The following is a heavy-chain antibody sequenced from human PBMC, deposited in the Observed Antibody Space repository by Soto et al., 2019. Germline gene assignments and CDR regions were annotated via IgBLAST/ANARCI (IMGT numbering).Heavy chain of an antibody. D-gene: IGHD3-3*01. J-gene: IGHJ3*02. CDR3: AEALVFSGGDGFVI. CDR1: GGSITTGGRY. V-gene: IGHV4-31*02. CDR2: IYYSGNT. Sequence: QVRLQEWGPGLVKPSQTLSLKCSVSGGSITTGGRYWSWIRQLPGKGLEWIGAIYYSGNTYYNASLESRFSISVEAAQIQFSLKLSSVTVADTAVYYCAEALVFSGGDGFVIWGQGRLVTVSS.